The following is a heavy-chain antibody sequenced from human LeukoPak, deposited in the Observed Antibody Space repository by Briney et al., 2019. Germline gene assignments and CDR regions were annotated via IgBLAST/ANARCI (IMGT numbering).Heavy chain of an antibody. J-gene: IGHJ4*02. V-gene: IGHV3-53*01. CDR2: IYSGGST. Sequence: PGGSLRLSCAASEFTVSSNYMNRVRQAPGKGLEWVAVIYSGGSTYYAESVKGRFTISRDNSKNTLYLQMNSLRAEDTAVYYCASTGNYYFHYWGQGTLVTVSS. CDR1: EFTVSSNY. D-gene: IGHD1-14*01. CDR3: ASTGNYYFHY.